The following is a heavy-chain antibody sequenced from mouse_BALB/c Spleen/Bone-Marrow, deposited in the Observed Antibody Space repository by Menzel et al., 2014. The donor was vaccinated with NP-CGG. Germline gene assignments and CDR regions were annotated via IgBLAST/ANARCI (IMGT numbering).Heavy chain of an antibody. CDR1: GDTFTSYF. CDR3: TNYGYD. CDR2: INASNGDT. D-gene: IGHD1-2*01. Sequence: VQLQQSGAELVRPGASVKLSCKASGDTFTSYFMHWVKLRPGQVFEWIGVINASNGDTNYNEKFKRKATLTVDKSTSTVYMQLSSLTSEDSAVYYCTNYGYDWGQGTTLTVSS. V-gene: IGHV1S16*01. J-gene: IGHJ2*01.